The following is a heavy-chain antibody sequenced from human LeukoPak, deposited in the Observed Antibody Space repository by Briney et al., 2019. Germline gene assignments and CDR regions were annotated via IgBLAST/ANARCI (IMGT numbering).Heavy chain of an antibody. Sequence: LGGSLRLSCAASGFTFTNYGMHWVRQAPGKGLEWVAVIWYDGSNKYYEDSVKGRFTISRDNSKNTLHLHMDSLRAEDTAVYSCAKGFDSSGYYYFDYWGQGTLVTVSS. D-gene: IGHD3-22*01. V-gene: IGHV3-33*06. CDR2: IWYDGSNK. CDR3: AKGFDSSGYYYFDY. J-gene: IGHJ4*02. CDR1: GFTFTNYG.